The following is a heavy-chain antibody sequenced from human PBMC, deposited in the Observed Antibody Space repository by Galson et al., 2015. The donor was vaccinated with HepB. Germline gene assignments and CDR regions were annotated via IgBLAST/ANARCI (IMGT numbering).Heavy chain of an antibody. J-gene: IGHJ4*02. CDR2: ISYDGSNK. D-gene: IGHD4-17*01. Sequence: SLRLSCAASGFTFSSYAMHWVRQAPGKGLEWVAVISYDGSNKYYADSVKGRFTISRDNSKNTLYLQMNSLRAEDTAVYYCAKLTTGQDYWGQGTLVTVSS. V-gene: IGHV3-30-3*02. CDR3: AKLTTGQDY. CDR1: GFTFSSYA.